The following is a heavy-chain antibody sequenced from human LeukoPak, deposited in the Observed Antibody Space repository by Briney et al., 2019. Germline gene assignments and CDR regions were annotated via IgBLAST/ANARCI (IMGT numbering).Heavy chain of an antibody. V-gene: IGHV1-2*02. D-gene: IGHD3-9*01. Sequence: ASVKVSCKASGYTFTGYYMHWVRQAPGQGLEWMGWINPNSGGTNYAQKFQGRVTMTRDTSISTAYMELSRLRPDDTAVYYCARDPDILTGYSFDYWGQGTLVTVSS. CDR1: GYTFTGYY. CDR3: ARDPDILTGYSFDY. J-gene: IGHJ4*02. CDR2: INPNSGGT.